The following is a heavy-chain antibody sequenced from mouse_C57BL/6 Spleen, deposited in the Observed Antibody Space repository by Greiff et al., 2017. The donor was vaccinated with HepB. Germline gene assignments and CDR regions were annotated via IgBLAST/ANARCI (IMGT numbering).Heavy chain of an antibody. CDR1: GYTFTSYW. CDR3: ASTVVAKGWFAY. D-gene: IGHD1-1*01. Sequence: VQLQQPGAELVKPGASVKLSCKASGYTFTSYWMHWVKQRPGQGLEWIGMIHPNSGSTNYNEKFKSKATLTVDKSSSTAYMQLSSLTSEDSAVYYCASTVVAKGWFAYWGQGTLVTVSA. J-gene: IGHJ3*01. CDR2: IHPNSGST. V-gene: IGHV1-64*01.